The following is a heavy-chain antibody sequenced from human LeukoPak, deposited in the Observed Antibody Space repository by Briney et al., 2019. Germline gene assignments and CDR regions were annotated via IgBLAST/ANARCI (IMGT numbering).Heavy chain of an antibody. V-gene: IGHV5-51*01. J-gene: IGHJ4*02. CDR3: ARLHGGYCSSTSCYVGFDY. D-gene: IGHD2-2*01. Sequence: GESLKISCKGSGYSFTSYWIGWVRQMPGKGLEWMGIIYPGDSDTRYSPSFQGQVTISADKSISTAYLQWSSLKASDTAMYYCARLHGGYCSSTSCYVGFDYWGQGTLVTVSS. CDR2: IYPGDSDT. CDR1: GYSFTSYW.